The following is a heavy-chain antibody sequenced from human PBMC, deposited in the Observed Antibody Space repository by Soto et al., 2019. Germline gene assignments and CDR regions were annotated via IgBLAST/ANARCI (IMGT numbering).Heavy chain of an antibody. D-gene: IGHD2-15*01. J-gene: IGHJ3*02. CDR2: FDPEDGET. CDR1: GYTLTELS. V-gene: IGHV1-24*01. Sequence: ASVKVSCKVSGYTLTELSMHWVRQAPGKGLEWMGGFDPEDGETIYAQKFQGRVTMTEDTSTDTAYMELSSLRSEDTAVYYCARGAHVVVVAAIDAFDIWGQGTMVTVSS. CDR3: ARGAHVVVVAAIDAFDI.